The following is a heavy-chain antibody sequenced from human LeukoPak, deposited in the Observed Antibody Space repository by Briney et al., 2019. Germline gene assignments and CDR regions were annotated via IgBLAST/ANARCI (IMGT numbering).Heavy chain of an antibody. Sequence: SGPTLVNPTQTLTLTCTFSGFSLSTSGMCVSWIRQPPGKALEWLARIDWDDDKYYSTSLKTRLTISKDTSKNQVVLTMTNMDPVDTATYYCARIRAYSGSLDVWGQGTTVTVSS. D-gene: IGHD1-26*01. CDR3: ARIRAYSGSLDV. V-gene: IGHV2-70*11. CDR2: IDWDDDK. CDR1: GFSLSTSGMC. J-gene: IGHJ6*02.